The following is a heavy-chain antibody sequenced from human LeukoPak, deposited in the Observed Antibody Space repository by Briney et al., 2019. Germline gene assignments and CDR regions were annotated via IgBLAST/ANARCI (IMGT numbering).Heavy chain of an antibody. CDR2: ISGSATTT. D-gene: IGHD3-10*01. Sequence: GGSLRLSCAASGFTVSNNYMAWVRQAPGKGLEWVSFISGSATTTYYVDSVKGRFTLSRDNAKNSLYLQMNSLRAEDSAVYYCARDMYYGSGTPMQYGMDVWGPGTTVTVSS. V-gene: IGHV3-11*01. CDR3: ARDMYYGSGTPMQYGMDV. J-gene: IGHJ6*02. CDR1: GFTVSNNY.